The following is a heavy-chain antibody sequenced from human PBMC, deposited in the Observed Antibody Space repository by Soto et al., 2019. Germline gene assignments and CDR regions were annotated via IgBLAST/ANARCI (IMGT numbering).Heavy chain of an antibody. D-gene: IGHD3-3*01. V-gene: IGHV3-23*01. Sequence: PGGSLRLSCAASGFTFSSYAMSWVRQAPGKGLEWVPAISGSGGSTYYADSVKGRFTISRDNSKNTLYLQMNSLRAEDTAVYYCAKLYYDFWSGYSTPYYFDYWGQGTLVTVSS. CDR3: AKLYYDFWSGYSTPYYFDY. CDR2: ISGSGGST. J-gene: IGHJ4*02. CDR1: GFTFSSYA.